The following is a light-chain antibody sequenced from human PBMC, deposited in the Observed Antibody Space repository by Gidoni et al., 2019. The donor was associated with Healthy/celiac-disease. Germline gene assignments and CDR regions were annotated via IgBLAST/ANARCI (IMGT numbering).Light chain of an antibody. Sequence: EIVMTQSPATLSVSPGERATLSCSASQSVSSNLAWYQQKPGQAPRLLIYGASTRATGIPARFSGSGSGTEFTLTISSLQSEDFAVYYCQQYNKWPMYSFGQGTKLEIK. V-gene: IGKV3-15*01. CDR2: GAS. CDR3: QQYNKWPMYS. CDR1: QSVSSN. J-gene: IGKJ2*03.